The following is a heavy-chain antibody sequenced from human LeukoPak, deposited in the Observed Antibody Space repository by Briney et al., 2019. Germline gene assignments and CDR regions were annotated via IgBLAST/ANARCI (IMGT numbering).Heavy chain of an antibody. CDR3: ARGGYYGSGNDFRFDP. D-gene: IGHD3-10*01. CDR2: IYHSGST. Sequence: PSETLSLTCTVSGYSISSGYYWGWIRQPPGKWLEWIEIIYHSGSTYYNPSLKSRVTISVDTSKNQSSLKLSSVTAADTAVYYCARGGYYGSGNDFRFDPWGQGTLVTVSS. CDR1: GYSISSGYY. J-gene: IGHJ5*02. V-gene: IGHV4-38-2*02.